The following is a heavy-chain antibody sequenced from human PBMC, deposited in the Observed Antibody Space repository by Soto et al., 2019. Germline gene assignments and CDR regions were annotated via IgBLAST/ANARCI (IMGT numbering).Heavy chain of an antibody. D-gene: IGHD3-10*01. J-gene: IGHJ5*02. CDR2: ISGSGGST. Sequence: PGGSLRLSCAASGFTFSSYAMSWVRQAPGKGLEWVSAISGSGGSTYYADSVKGRFTISRDNSKNTLYLQMNSLRAEDTAVYYCAKDRTMGSMVRGHNWFDPWGQGTLVTVSS. V-gene: IGHV3-23*01. CDR1: GFTFSSYA. CDR3: AKDRTMGSMVRGHNWFDP.